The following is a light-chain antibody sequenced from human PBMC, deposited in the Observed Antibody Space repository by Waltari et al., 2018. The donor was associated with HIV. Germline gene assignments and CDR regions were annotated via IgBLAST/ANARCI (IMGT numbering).Light chain of an antibody. CDR2: WAS. J-gene: IGKJ4*01. Sequence: DIVMTQSPDSLVVSLGERATINCKSSRSVLSIFNDRNYLAWYQQKSGQPPRILIYWASSRESGVPARFRGSGSRTDFTLTINSLQAEDVAVYYCQQYYTTPLTFGGGTKVEIK. V-gene: IGKV4-1*01. CDR1: RSVLSIFNDRNY. CDR3: QQYYTTPLT.